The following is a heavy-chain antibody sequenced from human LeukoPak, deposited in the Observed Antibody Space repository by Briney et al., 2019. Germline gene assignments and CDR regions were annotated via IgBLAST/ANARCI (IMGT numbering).Heavy chain of an antibody. CDR1: GYTLTELS. CDR3: ATTPWIQLWLRNYYYGMDV. D-gene: IGHD5-18*01. Sequence: ASVKVSCKVSGYTLTELSMHWVRQAPGKGLEWMGGFDPEDGETIYAQKFQGRVTMTEDTSTDTAYMELSSLRSEGTAVYYCATTPWIQLWLRNYYYGMDVWGQGTTVTVSS. CDR2: FDPEDGET. V-gene: IGHV1-24*01. J-gene: IGHJ6*02.